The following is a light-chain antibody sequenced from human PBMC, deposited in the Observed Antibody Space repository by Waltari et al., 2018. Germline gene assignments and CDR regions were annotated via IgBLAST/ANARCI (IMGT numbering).Light chain of an antibody. V-gene: IGKV3-20*01. CDR2: DAS. CDR1: QIISKY. Sequence: EIMLKQYPGTMSLSPGDRATITCRASQIISKYLAGYQQKPGHAPRLLIYDASVRATGIPDRFSGSGSGTDFSLTISRLEPEDFAVYYCQKYGTLPATFGQGTKVEIK. CDR3: QKYGTLPAT. J-gene: IGKJ1*01.